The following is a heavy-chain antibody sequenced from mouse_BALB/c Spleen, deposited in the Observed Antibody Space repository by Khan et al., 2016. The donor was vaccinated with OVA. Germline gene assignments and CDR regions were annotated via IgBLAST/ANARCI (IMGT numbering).Heavy chain of an antibody. V-gene: IGHV9-3-1*01. CDR1: GYTFITFG. CDR2: INTYTGKP. J-gene: IGHJ4*01. Sequence: QIQLVQSGPEVKKPGETVKISCKASGYTFITFGMNWVRQAPGKGLKWMGWINTYTGKPTYADDFKGRFAFSLETSASTVYLQINNLKNEDTATCYDGRVRFNGSMASWGQGTSVTVSS. CDR3: GRVRFNGSMAS.